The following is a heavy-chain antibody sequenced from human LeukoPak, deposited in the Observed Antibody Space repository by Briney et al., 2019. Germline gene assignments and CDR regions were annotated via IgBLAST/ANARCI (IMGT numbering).Heavy chain of an antibody. CDR2: ISAYNGNT. V-gene: IGHV1-18*01. Sequence: GASVKVSCKASGYTFTSYGISWVRQAPGQGLEWMGWISAYNGNTNYAQKLQGRVTMTTDTSTSTAYMELRSLRSEDTAVYYCASTVTYYYYYYYMDVWGKGTTVTVSS. CDR1: GYTFTSYG. CDR3: ASTVTYYYYYYYMDV. J-gene: IGHJ6*03. D-gene: IGHD4-17*01.